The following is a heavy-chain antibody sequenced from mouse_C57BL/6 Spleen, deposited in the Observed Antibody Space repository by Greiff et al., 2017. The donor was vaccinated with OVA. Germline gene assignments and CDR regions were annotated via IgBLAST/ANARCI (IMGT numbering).Heavy chain of an antibody. J-gene: IGHJ3*01. CDR1: GGACTYYD. CDR2: INPNNGGT. CDR3: ARRGTRTYETWCAY. D-gene: IGHD5-1*01. Sequence: VQLQQSGPELVKPGASVKIVGRAAGGACTYYDMNWVKQSHGKSLEWIGDINPNNGGTSYNQKFKGKATLTVDKSSSTAYMELRSLTSEDSAVYYCARRGTRTYETWCAYWGQGTLVTVSA. V-gene: IGHV1-26*01.